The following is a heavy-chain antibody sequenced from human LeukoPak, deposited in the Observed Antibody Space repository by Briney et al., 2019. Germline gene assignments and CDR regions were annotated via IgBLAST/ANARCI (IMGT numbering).Heavy chain of an antibody. CDR1: GGSFSGYY. CDR3: ARGYYDSSGTKIDY. CDR2: INHSGSA. Sequence: SETLSLTCAVYGGSFSGYYWSWIRQPPGKGLEWIGEINHSGSANYNPSLKSRVTISVDKSKNQFSLKLSSVTAADTAVYYCARGYYDSSGTKIDYWGQGTLVTVSS. J-gene: IGHJ4*02. V-gene: IGHV4-34*01. D-gene: IGHD3-22*01.